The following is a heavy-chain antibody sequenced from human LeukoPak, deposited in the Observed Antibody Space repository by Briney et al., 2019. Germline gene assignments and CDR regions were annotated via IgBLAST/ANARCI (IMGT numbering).Heavy chain of an antibody. V-gene: IGHV3-71*03. CDR3: ARSRLYWWYLTPLVTRRSFYYIDV. CDR1: GFTLSDYY. D-gene: IGHD2-8*02. J-gene: IGHJ6*03. Sequence: PGGSLRLSCAASGFTLSDYYMNWVRQAPGKGLEWVGFIRNQANGGTIESTASVKGRFIVSREDSKSITDLQMISLRAEDTAVSYCARSRLYWWYLTPLVTRRSFYYIDVWGKGATVTISS. CDR2: IRNQANGGTI.